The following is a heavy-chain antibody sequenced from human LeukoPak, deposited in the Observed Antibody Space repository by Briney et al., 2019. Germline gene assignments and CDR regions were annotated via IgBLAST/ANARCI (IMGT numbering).Heavy chain of an antibody. D-gene: IGHD2-21*02. CDR2: IYYSGST. V-gene: IGHV4-39*01. Sequence: SETLSLTCTVSGGSIRSSRYSWGWIRQPPGKGLEWIGSIYYSGSTYYNPSLKSRVTISVDTSKNQFSLKLSSVTAADTAVYYCARRGRPAYCGGDCYLSYYFDYWGQGTLVTVSS. CDR1: GGSIRSSRYS. CDR3: ARRGRPAYCGGDCYLSYYFDY. J-gene: IGHJ4*02.